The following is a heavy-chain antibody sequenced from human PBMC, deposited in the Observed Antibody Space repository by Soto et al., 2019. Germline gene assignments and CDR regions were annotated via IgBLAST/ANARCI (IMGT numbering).Heavy chain of an antibody. D-gene: IGHD3-3*01. Sequence: GSLRLSCAASGFTFSSYGMHWVRQAPGKGLEWVAVISYDGSNKYYADSVKGRFTISRDNSKNTLYLQMNSLRAEDTAVYCCANLPSYYDFWSGYGPDYYYYGMDVWGQGTTVTVSS. CDR3: ANLPSYYDFWSGYGPDYYYYGMDV. J-gene: IGHJ6*02. CDR1: GFTFSSYG. V-gene: IGHV3-30*18. CDR2: ISYDGSNK.